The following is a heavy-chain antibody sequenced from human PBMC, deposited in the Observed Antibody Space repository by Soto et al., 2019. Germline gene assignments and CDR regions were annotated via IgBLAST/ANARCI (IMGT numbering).Heavy chain of an antibody. J-gene: IGHJ4*02. Sequence: SETLSLTCTVSGGSISSSSYYWGWIRQPPGKGLEWIGSIHYSGSTYYNPSLKSRVTISVDTSKNQFSLKLSSVTAADTAVYYCARQKNDYGDYDFDYWGQGTLVTVSS. CDR3: ARQKNDYGDYDFDY. CDR1: GGSISSSSYY. CDR2: IHYSGST. V-gene: IGHV4-39*01. D-gene: IGHD4-17*01.